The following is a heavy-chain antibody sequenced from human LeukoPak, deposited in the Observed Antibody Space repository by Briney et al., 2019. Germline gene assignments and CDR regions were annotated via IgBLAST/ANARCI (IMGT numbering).Heavy chain of an antibody. CDR1: GGSISSSNW. V-gene: IGHV4-4*02. CDR2: IYHSGST. Sequence: PSGTLSLTCAVSGGSISSSNWWSWVRQPPGKGLEWIGEIYHSGSTNYNPSLKSRVTISVDTSKNQFSLKLSSVTAADTAVYYCARTAHYYDSSGYSYWGQGTLVTVSS. J-gene: IGHJ4*02. D-gene: IGHD3-22*01. CDR3: ARTAHYYDSSGYSY.